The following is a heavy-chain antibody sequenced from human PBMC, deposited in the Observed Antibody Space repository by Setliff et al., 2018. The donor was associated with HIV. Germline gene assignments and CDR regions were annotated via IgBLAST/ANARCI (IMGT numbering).Heavy chain of an antibody. Sequence: SETLSLTCTVSGDSFIRSRYYWSWIRQPAGKGLEWIGHVYTTGSASYNPSLESRVTILEALSKNQFSLNLDSVTAADTAVYFCARALAGGSGWNYFDLWGPGTLVTVSS. CDR3: ARALAGGSGWNYFDL. CDR2: VYTTGSA. CDR1: GDSFIRSRYY. D-gene: IGHD6-19*01. J-gene: IGHJ4*02. V-gene: IGHV4-61*09.